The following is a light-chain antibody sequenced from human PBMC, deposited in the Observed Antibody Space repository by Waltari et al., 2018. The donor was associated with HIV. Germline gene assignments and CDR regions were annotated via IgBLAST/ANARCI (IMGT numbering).Light chain of an antibody. CDR3: QQYYSYPLT. V-gene: IGKV1-8*01. Sequence: AIRMTKSPSSFSASTGDRVTIPCRASKGISSYLAWYQQKPGKAPKLLICAGSTLQSGVPSRFSGSGSETDFTLTVSCLQSEDFATYYCQQYYSYPLTFGGGTKVEIK. CDR2: AGS. CDR1: KGISSY. J-gene: IGKJ4*01.